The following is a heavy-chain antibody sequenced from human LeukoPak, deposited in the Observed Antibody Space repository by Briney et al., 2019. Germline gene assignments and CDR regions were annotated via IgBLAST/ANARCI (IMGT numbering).Heavy chain of an antibody. CDR2: IYTSGST. CDR3: ARAWGSKRYCSSTSCTYYFDY. D-gene: IGHD2-2*01. Sequence: SETLSLTCTVSGGSISSYYWSWIRQPAGKGLEWIGRIYTSGSTNYNPSLKSRVTMSVDTSKNQFSLKLSSVTVADTAVYYCARAWGSKRYCSSTSCTYYFDYWGQGTLVTVSS. V-gene: IGHV4-4*07. J-gene: IGHJ4*02. CDR1: GGSISSYY.